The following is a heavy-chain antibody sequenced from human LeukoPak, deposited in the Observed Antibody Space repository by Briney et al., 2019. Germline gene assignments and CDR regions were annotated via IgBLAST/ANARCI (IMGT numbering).Heavy chain of an antibody. CDR2: INPSGGST. J-gene: IGHJ1*01. D-gene: IGHD6-13*01. CDR1: GYTFTSYY. V-gene: IGHV1-46*01. CDR3: ARAVEAAAGAEYFQH. Sequence: ASVKVSCKASGYTFTSYYMHWVRQAPGQGLEWMGIINPSGGSTSYAQKFQGRVTMTRDTSTSTVYMGLSSLRSEDTAVYYCARAVEAAAGAEYFQHWGQGTQVTVSS.